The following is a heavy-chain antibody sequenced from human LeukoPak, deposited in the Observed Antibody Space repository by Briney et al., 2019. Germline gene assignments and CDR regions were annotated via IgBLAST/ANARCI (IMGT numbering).Heavy chain of an antibody. V-gene: IGHV4-34*01. J-gene: IGHJ4*02. Sequence: SETLSLTCAVYGGSFSGYYWSWIRQPPGKGLEWIGEINHSGSTNYNPSLKSRVTISVDTSKNQFSLKLSSVTAADTAVYYCARGPMVNSCFDYWGQGTLVTVSS. CDR3: ARGPMVNSCFDY. CDR2: INHSGST. CDR1: GGSFSGYY. D-gene: IGHD5-18*01.